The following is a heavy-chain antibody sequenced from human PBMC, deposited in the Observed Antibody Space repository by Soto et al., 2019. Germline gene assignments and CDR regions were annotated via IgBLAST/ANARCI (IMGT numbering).Heavy chain of an antibody. D-gene: IGHD6-19*01. CDR2: ISWNSGSI. V-gene: IGHV3-9*01. CDR1: GFTFDDYA. Sequence: EVQLVESGGGLVQPGRSLRLFCAASGFTFDDYAMHWVRQAPGKGLEWVSGISWNSGSIGYADSVKGRFTISRDNAKNSLYLQMNSLRAEDTALYYCAKDGQQWLVRGWFDPWGQGTLVTVSS. CDR3: AKDGQQWLVRGWFDP. J-gene: IGHJ5*02.